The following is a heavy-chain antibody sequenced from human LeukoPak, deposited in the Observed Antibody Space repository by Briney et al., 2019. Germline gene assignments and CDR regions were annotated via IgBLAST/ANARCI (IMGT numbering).Heavy chain of an antibody. CDR1: GSTFSSYS. V-gene: IGHV3-21*01. CDR2: ISSSSSYI. J-gene: IGHJ3*02. Sequence: GGSLRLSCAASGSTFSSYSMNWVRQAPGKGLEWVSSISSSSSYIYYADSVKGRFTISRDNAKNSLHLQMNNLRVEDTAVYYCASDPYIKAFDIWGQGTMVTVSS. D-gene: IGHD1-14*01. CDR3: ASDPYIKAFDI.